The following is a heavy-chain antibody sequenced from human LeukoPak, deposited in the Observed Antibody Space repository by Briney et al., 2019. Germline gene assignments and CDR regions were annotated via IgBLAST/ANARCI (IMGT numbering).Heavy chain of an antibody. V-gene: IGHV3-74*01. CDR3: ARSYYDILTGYYKGYYYYGMDV. D-gene: IGHD3-9*01. CDR2: INSDGSST. Sequence: GGSLRLSCAASGFTFSSYWMHWVRQAPGKGLVWVSRINSDGSSTNYADSVKGRFTISRDNAKNTLYLQMNSLRAEDTALYYCARSYYDILTGYYKGYYYYGMDVWGQGTTVTVSS. CDR1: GFTFSSYW. J-gene: IGHJ6*02.